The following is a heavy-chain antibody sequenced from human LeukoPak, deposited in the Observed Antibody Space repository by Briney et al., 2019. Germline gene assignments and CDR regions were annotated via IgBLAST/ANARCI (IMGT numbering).Heavy chain of an antibody. CDR3: AKGLDYCSSTSCYEEPFDY. CDR1: GFTFSSYA. V-gene: IGHV3-23*01. Sequence: GGSLRLSCAASGFTFSSYAMSWVRQAPGKGLEWVSAISGSGGSTYYADSVKGRFTISRDNSKNTLYLQMNSLRAEDTAVYYCAKGLDYCSSTSCYEEPFDYWGQGTLVTVSS. J-gene: IGHJ4*02. D-gene: IGHD2-2*01. CDR2: ISGSGGST.